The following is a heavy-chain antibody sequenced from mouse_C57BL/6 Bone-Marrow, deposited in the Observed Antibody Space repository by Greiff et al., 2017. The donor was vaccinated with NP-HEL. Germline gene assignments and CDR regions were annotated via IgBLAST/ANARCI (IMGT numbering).Heavy chain of an antibody. D-gene: IGHD1-1*01. J-gene: IGHJ4*01. CDR3: ARDRITTVVGAMDY. CDR2: ISDGGSYT. CDR1: GFTFSSYA. V-gene: IGHV5-4*01. Sequence: EVQGVESGGGLVKPGGSLKLSCAASGFTFSSYAMSWVRQTPEKRLEWVATISDGGSYTYYPDNVKGRFTISRDNAKNNLYLQMSHLKSEDTAMYYCARDRITTVVGAMDYWGQGTSVTVSS.